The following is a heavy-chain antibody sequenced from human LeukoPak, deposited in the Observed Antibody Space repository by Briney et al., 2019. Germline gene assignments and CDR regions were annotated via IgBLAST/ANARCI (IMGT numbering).Heavy chain of an antibody. CDR3: ARDPYYDFWSGGYFDY. CDR1: GFTLIGYE. D-gene: IGHD3-3*01. J-gene: IGHJ4*02. CDR2: ISSSGSTI. Sequence: GGSLSLSFAASGFTLIGYELNWVGQAPGKGLEWVYSISSSGSTIYYADSVKGRFTISRDNAKNSLYLQMNSLRAEDTAVYYCARDPYYDFWSGGYFDYWGQGTLVTVSS. V-gene: IGHV3-48*03.